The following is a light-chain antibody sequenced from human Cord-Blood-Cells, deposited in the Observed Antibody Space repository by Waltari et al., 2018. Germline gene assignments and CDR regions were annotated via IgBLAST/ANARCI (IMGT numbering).Light chain of an antibody. V-gene: IGLV2-14*04. Sequence: TISCTGTSSDVGGYNYVSWYQQHPGKAPKLMLYDVSNRPSGVSNRFSGSKSGNTASLTISGLQAEDEADYYCSSYTSSSTWVFGGGTKLTVL. CDR2: DVS. CDR1: SSDVGGYNY. CDR3: SSYTSSSTWV. J-gene: IGLJ3*02.